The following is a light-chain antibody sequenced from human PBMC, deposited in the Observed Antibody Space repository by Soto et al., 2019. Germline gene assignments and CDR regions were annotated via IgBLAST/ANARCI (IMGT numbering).Light chain of an antibody. CDR1: QSVSSN. Sequence: IMMKQSPATLSVNKGERATLSCRASQSVSSNLAWYQQKPGQAPRLLIYGASTRATGIPARFSGSGSGTEFTLTLSSLQSEDFAVYYCQQYNNWPRTFGQATMV. CDR3: QQYNNWPRT. J-gene: IGKJ1*01. CDR2: GAS. V-gene: IGKV3-15*01.